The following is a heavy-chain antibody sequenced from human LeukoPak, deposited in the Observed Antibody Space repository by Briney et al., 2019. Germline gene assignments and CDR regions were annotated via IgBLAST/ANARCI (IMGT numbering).Heavy chain of an antibody. D-gene: IGHD6-19*01. CDR1: GFTVSSYY. CDR2: SYNGGST. Sequence: GGSLRLSCAASGFTVSSYYMTWVRQAPGKGLEWVSVSYNGGSTYYADSVKGRFTISRDNSKNTLYLQMNSLRAEDTAVYYCARASGGWYGNFDYWGQGILVTVSS. J-gene: IGHJ4*02. V-gene: IGHV3-53*01. CDR3: ARASGGWYGNFDY.